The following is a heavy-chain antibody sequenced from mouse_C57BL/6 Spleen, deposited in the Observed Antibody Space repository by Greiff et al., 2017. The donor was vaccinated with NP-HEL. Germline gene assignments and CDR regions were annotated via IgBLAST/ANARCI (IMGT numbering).Heavy chain of an antibody. D-gene: IGHD2-4*01. CDR2: IDPKSGGT. J-gene: IGHJ1*03. CDR1: GYTFTSYW. Sequence: QVQLQQPGAELVKPGASVKLSCKASGYTFTSYWMHWVKQRPGRGLEWIGRIDPKSGGTKYNEKFKSKATLTVDKPSSTAYMQLSSLTSEDSAVYYCARSLSTMIKGWYIDVWGTGTTVTVSS. V-gene: IGHV1-72*01. CDR3: ARSLSTMIKGWYIDV.